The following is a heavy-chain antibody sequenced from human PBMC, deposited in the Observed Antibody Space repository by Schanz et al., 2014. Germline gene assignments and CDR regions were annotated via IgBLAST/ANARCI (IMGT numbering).Heavy chain of an antibody. CDR2: ISGSGNTI. CDR1: GFTFSSHS. D-gene: IGHD3-9*01. Sequence: EVQLVESGGGLVKPGGSLRLSCAASGFTFSSHSMNWVRQAPGQGLEWLSYISGSGNTIYYADSVRGRFTISRDNAKNSLFLQMHSLRADDTAVYYCARSTYYDILTGQTHTRVDVRYFDLWGRGTLVTVSS. J-gene: IGHJ2*01. V-gene: IGHV3-21*05. CDR3: ARSTYYDILTGQTHTRVDVRYFDL.